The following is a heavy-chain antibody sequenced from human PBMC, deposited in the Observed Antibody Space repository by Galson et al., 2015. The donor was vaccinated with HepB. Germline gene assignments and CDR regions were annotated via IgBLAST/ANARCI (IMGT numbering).Heavy chain of an antibody. D-gene: IGHD3-10*01. CDR2: LYDSGST. CDR3: ARQRPYGSGSFAPYYFDY. V-gene: IGHV4-59*08. Sequence: TLSLTCTVSGDSITTYYWSWIRQPPGKGLEWIGYLYDSGSTTYNPSLKSRVTISLDTSKNQFSLRLSSVTAADAAVYYCARQRPYGSGSFAPYYFDYWGQGTLVTVSS. J-gene: IGHJ4*02. CDR1: GDSITTYY.